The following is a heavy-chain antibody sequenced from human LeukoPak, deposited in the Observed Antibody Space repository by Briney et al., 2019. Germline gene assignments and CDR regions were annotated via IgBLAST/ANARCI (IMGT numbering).Heavy chain of an antibody. CDR3: ARGPSGSYYAYYFDY. Sequence: GESLKISCKGSGYSFTSYWIGWVRQMPGKGLEWMGIIYPGDSDTRYSPSFQGQVTISADKSISTAYLQWSSLKASDTAMYYCARGPSGSYYAYYFDYWGQGTLVTVSS. D-gene: IGHD1-26*01. V-gene: IGHV5-51*01. J-gene: IGHJ4*02. CDR1: GYSFTSYW. CDR2: IYPGDSDT.